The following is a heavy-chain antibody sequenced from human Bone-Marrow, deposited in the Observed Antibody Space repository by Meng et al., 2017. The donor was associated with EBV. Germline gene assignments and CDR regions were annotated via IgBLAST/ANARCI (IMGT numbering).Heavy chain of an antibody. CDR1: GFTLSSYW. Sequence: EVTVIGSGGALVKLGRCCRLSCAACGFTLSSYWLHWVRQAQGKGLVGDSRINTDGGVINYADSVKGRFTISRDNAKNTVYLQMNNLRAEDTAVYYCAKDCFGDKDSWGQGTLVTVSS. CDR3: AKDCFGDKDS. CDR2: INTDGGVI. D-gene: IGHD2-21*01. V-gene: IGHV3-74*01. J-gene: IGHJ4*02.